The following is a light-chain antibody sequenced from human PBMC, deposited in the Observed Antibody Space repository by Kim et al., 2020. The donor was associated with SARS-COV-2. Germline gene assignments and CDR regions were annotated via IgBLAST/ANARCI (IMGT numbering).Light chain of an antibody. CDR1: QSVSSN. Sequence: VSPGERATLSCRARQSVSSNLAWYQQKPGQAPRLLIYGASTRATGIPARFSGSGSGTEFTLTISSLQSEDFAVYYCQQYNNWPLYSFGQGTKLEI. CDR3: QQYNNWPLYS. CDR2: GAS. J-gene: IGKJ2*03. V-gene: IGKV3-15*01.